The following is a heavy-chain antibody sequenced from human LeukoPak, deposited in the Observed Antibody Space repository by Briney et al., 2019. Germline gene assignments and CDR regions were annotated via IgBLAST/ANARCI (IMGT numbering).Heavy chain of an antibody. CDR3: AREGCLTNNRNYVHY. CDR2: ISTNGGNT. D-gene: IGHD1-7*01. J-gene: IGHJ4*02. V-gene: IGHV3-64*01. CDR1: GFTFSSYA. Sequence: PGGSLRLSCAASGFTFSSYAMHWVRQAAGKGLECVSAISTNGGNTHYANSVKGRFTISRDNSKNTLYLQIGSLRAEDMAVYYCAREGCLTNNRNYVHYWGQGTLLTVSS.